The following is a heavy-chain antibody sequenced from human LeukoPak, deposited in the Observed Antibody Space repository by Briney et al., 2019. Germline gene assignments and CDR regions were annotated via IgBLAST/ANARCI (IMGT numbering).Heavy chain of an antibody. CDR2: IYTSGST. D-gene: IGHD3-3*01. CDR1: GGSISSGSYY. Sequence: SETLSLTCTVSGGSISSGSYYWSWIRQPAGKGLEWIGRIYTSGSTNYNPSLKSRVTISVDTSKNQFSLKLSSVTAADTPVYYCARGLLILRFLAPDAFDIWGQGTMVTVSS. V-gene: IGHV4-61*02. J-gene: IGHJ3*02. CDR3: ARGLLILRFLAPDAFDI.